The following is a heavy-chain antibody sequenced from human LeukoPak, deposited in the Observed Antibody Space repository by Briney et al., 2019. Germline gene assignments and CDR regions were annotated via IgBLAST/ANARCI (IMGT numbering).Heavy chain of an antibody. V-gene: IGHV1-18*01. CDR3: ARAEGYCTGGDCYGDAFDV. CDR2: IDGHNVNS. J-gene: IGHJ3*01. D-gene: IGHD2-8*02. CDR1: GYTFTSYG. Sequence: ASVKVSCKASGYTFTSYGISWVRQAPGQGLEWMGWIDGHNVNSKYAQKFQGRVTMTTDISTATAFMDLRTLTSDDTAFYFCARAEGYCTGGDCYGDAFDVWGQGTMVTVSS.